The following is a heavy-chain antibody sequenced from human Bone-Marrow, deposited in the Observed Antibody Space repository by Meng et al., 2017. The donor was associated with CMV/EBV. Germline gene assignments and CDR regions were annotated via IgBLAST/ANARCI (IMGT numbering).Heavy chain of an antibody. Sequence: GESLKISCAGSGFIFSTYVMSWVRQAPRKGLEWLSVISGGGETTYYEASVKGRFTISRDNSKNTVYLQMNSLRAEDTAIYYCAKGGINYDSFPRARLMDVWGQGTTVTASS. CDR1: GFIFSTYV. D-gene: IGHD3-3*01. V-gene: IGHV3-23*01. CDR2: ISGGGETT. J-gene: IGHJ6*02. CDR3: AKGGINYDSFPRARLMDV.